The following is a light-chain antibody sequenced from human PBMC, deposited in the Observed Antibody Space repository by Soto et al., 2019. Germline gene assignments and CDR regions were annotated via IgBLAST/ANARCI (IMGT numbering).Light chain of an antibody. V-gene: IGKV3-15*01. Sequence: VMTQSPATLSLSPGERATLSCRASESVSTNLAWFQQKPGQAPRLLIYGASARATGVPARFSGGGSETEFTLTISGLQSEDFAVYYCQQFNNWPLTFGPGSKVDV. J-gene: IGKJ3*01. CDR3: QQFNNWPLT. CDR1: ESVSTN. CDR2: GAS.